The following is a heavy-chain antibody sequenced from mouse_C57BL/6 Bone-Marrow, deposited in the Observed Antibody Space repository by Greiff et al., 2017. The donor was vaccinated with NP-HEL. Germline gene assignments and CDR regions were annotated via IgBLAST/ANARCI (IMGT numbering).Heavy chain of an antibody. Sequence: QVQLKQSGAELVKPGASVKLSCKASGYTFTEYTIHWVKQRSGQGLEWIGWFYPGSGSIKYNEKFKDKAALTADKSSSTVYMELSRLTSEDSAVYFCARHGYGNYGGTCYAMDYWGQGTSVTVSS. CDR3: ARHGYGNYGGTCYAMDY. CDR2: FYPGSGSI. J-gene: IGHJ4*01. V-gene: IGHV1-62-2*01. CDR1: GYTFTEYT. D-gene: IGHD2-10*02.